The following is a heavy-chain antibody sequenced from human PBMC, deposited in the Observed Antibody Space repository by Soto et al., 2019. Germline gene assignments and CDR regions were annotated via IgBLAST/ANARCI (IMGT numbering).Heavy chain of an antibody. CDR2: INPKSGGT. J-gene: IGHJ4*02. CDR1: GYTFTVYY. V-gene: IGHV1-2*02. CDR3: ARDLAKGGGSAGFDY. Sequence: QVQLVQSGAEVKKPGASVNVSCKASGYTFTVYYMHWVRQAPGQGLEWMGWINPKSGGTMYPQKFQGIVTMSWDTSISTAYMALTRLRSDDTAVYYCARDLAKGGGSAGFDYWGQGPLVTVSS. D-gene: IGHD1-26*01.